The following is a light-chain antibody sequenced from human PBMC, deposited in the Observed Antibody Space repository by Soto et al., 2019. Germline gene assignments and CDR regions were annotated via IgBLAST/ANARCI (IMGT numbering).Light chain of an antibody. CDR3: QVWDSSSDHPNWV. Sequence: SYELTQPPSVSVAPGKTARITCGGNNIGSKSVHWYQQKPGQAPVLVIYYDSDRPSGIPERYSGSNSGNTANLTISRVEAGDEADYYCQVWDSSSDHPNWVFGGGTTLTVL. V-gene: IGLV3-21*04. CDR2: YDS. CDR1: NIGSKS. J-gene: IGLJ3*02.